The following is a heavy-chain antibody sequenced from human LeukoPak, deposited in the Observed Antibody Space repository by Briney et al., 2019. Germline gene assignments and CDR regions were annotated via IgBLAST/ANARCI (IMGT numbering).Heavy chain of an antibody. CDR2: ISGSGGST. CDR3: AKGITPYSSSSPDY. D-gene: IGHD6-6*01. J-gene: IGHJ4*02. Sequence: PGGSLRLSCAASGFTFSSYAMSWVRQAPGKGLEWVSAISGSGGSTYYADSVKGRFTISRDNSKNTLYLQMNSLRAEDMALYYCAKGITPYSSSSPDYWGQGTLVTVSS. CDR1: GFTFSSYA. V-gene: IGHV3-23*01.